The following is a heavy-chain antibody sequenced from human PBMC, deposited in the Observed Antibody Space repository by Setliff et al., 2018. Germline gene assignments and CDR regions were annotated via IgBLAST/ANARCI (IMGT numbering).Heavy chain of an antibody. CDR2: INPNSGGT. J-gene: IGHJ4*02. Sequence: EASVKVSCKASGYTFTGYYMHWVRQAPGQGLEWMGWINPNSGGTNYAQKFQGWVTMTRDTSISTAYMELSRLRSDDTAVYYCARDRDSSGYPYYFDYWGQGTLVTV. CDR3: ARDRDSSGYPYYFDY. D-gene: IGHD3-22*01. V-gene: IGHV1-2*04. CDR1: GYTFTGYY.